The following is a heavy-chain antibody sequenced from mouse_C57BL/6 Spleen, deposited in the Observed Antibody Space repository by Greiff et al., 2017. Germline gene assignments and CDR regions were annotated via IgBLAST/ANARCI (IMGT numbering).Heavy chain of an antibody. CDR1: GYTFTDYN. Sequence: VQLQQSGPELVKPGASVKMSCKASGYTFTDYNMNWVKQSHGKSLEWIGYINPNNGGTSYNQKFKGKATLTVDKSSSTAYVELRSLTSEDSAVYYCARGNYCCSGLDYWGQGTTLTVSS. V-gene: IGHV1-22*01. CDR2: INPNNGGT. J-gene: IGHJ2*01. D-gene: IGHD1-1*01. CDR3: ARGNYCCSGLDY.